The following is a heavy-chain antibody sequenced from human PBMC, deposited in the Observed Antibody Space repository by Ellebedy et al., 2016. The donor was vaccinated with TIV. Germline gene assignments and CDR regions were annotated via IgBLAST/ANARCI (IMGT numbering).Heavy chain of an antibody. CDR3: ARGSAEGRAFDY. Sequence: AASVKVSCKTSGYTFTRYAIHWVRQAPGQRLEWMGWINAGNNKTRYSEKFQGRVTITADTPASTAYMELTSLTSEDTALYYCARGSAEGRAFDYWGQGTLVTVSS. J-gene: IGHJ4*02. CDR2: INAGNNKT. V-gene: IGHV1-3*01. CDR1: GYTFTRYA. D-gene: IGHD3-10*01.